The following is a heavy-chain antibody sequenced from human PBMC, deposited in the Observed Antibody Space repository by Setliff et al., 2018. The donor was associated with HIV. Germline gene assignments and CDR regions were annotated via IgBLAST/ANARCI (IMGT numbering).Heavy chain of an antibody. CDR2: MNPNSGNT. CDR1: GYTFTSYD. V-gene: IGHV1-8*02. D-gene: IGHD4-17*01. CDR3: ARDGDGYGDYESYYYMDV. J-gene: IGHJ6*03. Sequence: ASVKVSCKASGYTFTSYDINWVRQATGQGLEWMGWMNPNSGNTGYAQKFQGRVTMTRNTSISTAYMEVSSLRSEDTAVYYCARDGDGYGDYESYYYMDVWGKGTTVTVSS.